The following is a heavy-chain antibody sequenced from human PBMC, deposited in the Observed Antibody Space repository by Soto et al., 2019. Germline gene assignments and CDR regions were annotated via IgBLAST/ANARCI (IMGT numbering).Heavy chain of an antibody. CDR3: ARGRRAIGNYYYYYMDV. J-gene: IGHJ6*03. CDR1: GYTFTSYG. Sequence: ASVKVSCKASGYTFTSYGISWVRQAPGQGLEWMGWMNPNSGNTGYAQKFQGRVTMTRNTSISTAYMELSSLRSEDTAVYYCARGRRAIGNYYYYYMDVWGKGTTVTVSS. V-gene: IGHV1-8*02. CDR2: MNPNSGNT. D-gene: IGHD2-21*01.